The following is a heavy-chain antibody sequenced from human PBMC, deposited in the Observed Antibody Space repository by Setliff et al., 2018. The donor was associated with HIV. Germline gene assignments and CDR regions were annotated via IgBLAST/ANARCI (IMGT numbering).Heavy chain of an antibody. CDR1: GGTFSTYT. J-gene: IGHJ6*02. Sequence: SVKVSCKTSGGTFSTYTFNWVRQAPGQGLEWMGGIFPIVGIPNYAQKFQGRVTMTRNTSISTAYMELSSLRSDDTAVYYCARDRAAAGTMENYGMDVWGQGTTVTVSS. CDR2: IFPIVGIP. D-gene: IGHD6-13*01. V-gene: IGHV1-69*10. CDR3: ARDRAAAGTMENYGMDV.